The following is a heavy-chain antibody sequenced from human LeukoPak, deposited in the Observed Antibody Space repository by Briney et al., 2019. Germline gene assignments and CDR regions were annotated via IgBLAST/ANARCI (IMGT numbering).Heavy chain of an antibody. CDR2: INHSGST. CDR1: GGSISSSSYY. J-gene: IGHJ6*02. D-gene: IGHD3-22*01. Sequence: SETLSLTCTVSGGSISSSSYYWSWIRQPPGKGLEWIGGINHSGSTNYNPSLKSRVTISVDTSKNQFSPKLSSVAAADTAVYYCARADTYYYDNSGWGLVSSYYYGMDVWGQGTTVTVSS. CDR3: ARADTYYYDNSGWGLVSSYYYGMDV. V-gene: IGHV4-39*07.